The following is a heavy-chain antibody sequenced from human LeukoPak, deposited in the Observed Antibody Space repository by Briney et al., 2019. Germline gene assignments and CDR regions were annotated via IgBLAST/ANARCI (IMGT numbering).Heavy chain of an antibody. Sequence: ASVKVSRKASGYTLTNYAIHWVRQAPGQRLEWMGWFNSDTGNTDYSQKFQGRVTISRDTSANTAYMELNRLRLEDTAVFYCVRGGPNKSGWTLDYWGQGTLVTVSS. D-gene: IGHD6-19*01. V-gene: IGHV1-3*01. CDR3: VRGGPNKSGWTLDY. CDR1: GYTLTNYA. CDR2: FNSDTGNT. J-gene: IGHJ4*02.